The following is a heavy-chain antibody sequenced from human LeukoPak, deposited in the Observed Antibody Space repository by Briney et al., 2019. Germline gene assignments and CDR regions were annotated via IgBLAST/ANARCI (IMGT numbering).Heavy chain of an antibody. V-gene: IGHV4-4*09. CDR1: GGSISSYY. CDR2: IYHSGST. Sequence: PSETLSLTCTVSGGSISSYYWSWIRQPPGKGLEWIGYIYHSGSTYYNPSLKSRVTISVDRSKNQFSLKLSSVTAADTAVYYCARGDIAVAELDYWGQGTLVTVSS. D-gene: IGHD6-19*01. J-gene: IGHJ4*02. CDR3: ARGDIAVAELDY.